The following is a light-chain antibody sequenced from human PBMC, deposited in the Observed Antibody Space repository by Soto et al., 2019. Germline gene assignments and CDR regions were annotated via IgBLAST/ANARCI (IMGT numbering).Light chain of an antibody. V-gene: IGKV3-11*01. J-gene: IGKJ1*01. CDR3: QQRSNWPWT. CDR2: YAS. Sequence: EIVWTPSPGTLSLSPRERAPLSCRASQHISTNLAWYQQKPGQAPRLLIYYASTRATGIPDRFSGSGSGTDFTLTISSLEPEDFAVYYCQQRSNWPWTFGQGTKVDIK. CDR1: QHISTN.